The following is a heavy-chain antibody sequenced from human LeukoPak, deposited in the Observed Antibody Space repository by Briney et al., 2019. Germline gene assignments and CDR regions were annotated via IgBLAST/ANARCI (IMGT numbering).Heavy chain of an antibody. CDR2: IYSGGST. J-gene: IGHJ6*02. Sequence: PGGSLRLSCAVSGLTFSGYNMNWVRQAPGKGLEWVSVIYSGGSTYYADSVKGRFTISRDNSKNTLYLQMNSLRAEDTAVYYCARPHPTPDIAARSPYYYYGMDVWGQGTTVTVSS. CDR3: ARPHPTPDIAARSPYYYYGMDV. D-gene: IGHD6-6*01. CDR1: GLTFSGYN. V-gene: IGHV3-53*01.